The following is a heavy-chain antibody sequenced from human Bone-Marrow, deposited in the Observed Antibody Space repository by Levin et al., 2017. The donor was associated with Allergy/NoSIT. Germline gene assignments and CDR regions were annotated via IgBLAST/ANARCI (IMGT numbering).Heavy chain of an antibody. CDR3: ARESRSVITMVQGVYFDY. J-gene: IGHJ4*02. CDR1: GGTFSSYA. V-gene: IGHV1-69*13. D-gene: IGHD3-10*01. Sequence: AASVKVSCKASGGTFSSYAISWVRQAPGQGLEWMGGIIPIFGTANYAQKFQGRVTITADESTSTAYMELSSLRSEDTAVYYCARESRSVITMVQGVYFDYWGQGTLVTVSS. CDR2: IIPIFGTA.